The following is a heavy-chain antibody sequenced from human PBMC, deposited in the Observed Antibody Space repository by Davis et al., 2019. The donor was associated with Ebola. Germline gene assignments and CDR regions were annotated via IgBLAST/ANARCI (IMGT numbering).Heavy chain of an antibody. CDR1: GGSFSGSY. D-gene: IGHD2-2*01. Sequence: MPSETLSLTCAVSGGSFSGSYWSWIRQPPGKGLEWIGEVCHTGNTNYNPSLKSRVTISVDTSRNQFYLKLSSVTAADTAVYYCRFCTTTSCHPNWFDPWGQGTLVTVSS. CDR3: RFCTTTSCHPNWFDP. V-gene: IGHV4-34*01. J-gene: IGHJ5*02. CDR2: VCHTGNT.